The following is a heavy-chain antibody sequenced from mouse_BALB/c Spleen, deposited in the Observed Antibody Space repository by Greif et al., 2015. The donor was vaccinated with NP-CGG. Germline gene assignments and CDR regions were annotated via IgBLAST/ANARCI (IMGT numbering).Heavy chain of an antibody. Sequence: QVQLKQSGAELAKPGASVKMSCKASGYTFTSYWMHWVKQRPGQGLEWIGYINPSTGYTEYNQKFKDKATLTADKSSSPAYMQLSSLTSEDSAVYYCATGTYFDVWGAGTTVTVSS. CDR2: INPSTGYT. CDR3: ATGTYFDV. CDR1: GYTFTSYW. D-gene: IGHD4-1*01. J-gene: IGHJ1*01. V-gene: IGHV1-7*01.